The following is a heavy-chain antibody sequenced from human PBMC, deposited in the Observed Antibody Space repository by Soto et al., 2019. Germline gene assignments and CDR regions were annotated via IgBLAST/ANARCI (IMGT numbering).Heavy chain of an antibody. CDR3: ASFFCGGGSCNTPYYYYYMDV. V-gene: IGHV1-18*01. CDR1: GYTFTSYG. J-gene: IGHJ6*03. Sequence: ASVKVSCKASGYTFTSYGISWVRQAPGQGLEWMGWISAYNGNTNYAQKLQGRVTMTTDTSTSTAYMELRSLRSDDTAVYYCASFFCGGGSCNTPYYYYYMDVGGKGTTVTVP. CDR2: ISAYNGNT. D-gene: IGHD2-15*01.